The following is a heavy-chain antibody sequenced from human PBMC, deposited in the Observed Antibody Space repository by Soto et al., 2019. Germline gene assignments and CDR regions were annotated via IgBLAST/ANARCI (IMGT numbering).Heavy chain of an antibody. V-gene: IGHV4-4*07. D-gene: IGHD6-13*01. Sequence: VQLQESGPGLVKPSETLSLICTVSGGSISSDYLSWIRQPAGKGLEWIGRVYTSGYSNSNPSLKSRVTMSVDTSKKQFSLNLSSVTAAVTAVYYCAREPTTAGTVNWFDPWGQGTLVTVSS. CDR2: VYTSGYS. CDR3: AREPTTAGTVNWFDP. J-gene: IGHJ5*02. CDR1: GGSISSDY.